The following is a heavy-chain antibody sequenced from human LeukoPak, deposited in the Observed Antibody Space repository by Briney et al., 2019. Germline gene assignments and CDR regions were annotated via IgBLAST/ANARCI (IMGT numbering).Heavy chain of an antibody. V-gene: IGHV4-59*11. CDR3: ARGRVSSSSWSSTYYYYFYMDV. Sequence: AETLSLTRSVSGDSISRHGWSWIRQPPGKGLEWIGYIDHTGSTNYNPSLNSRVTISRDTSKNHFSLELSSVTAADTAVYFCARGRVSSSSWSSTYYYYFYMDVWGKGTTVTFSS. CDR1: GDSISRHG. J-gene: IGHJ6*03. CDR2: IDHTGST. D-gene: IGHD6-13*01.